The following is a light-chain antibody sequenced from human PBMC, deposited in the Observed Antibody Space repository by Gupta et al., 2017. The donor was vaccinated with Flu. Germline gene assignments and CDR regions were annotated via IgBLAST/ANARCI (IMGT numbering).Light chain of an antibody. Sequence: SYELTQPPSMSVSPGQTARITCSGDALPKQFAYWYQQKPGRAPVLVIWKDTERPSGIPERFSGSSSGTTVTLTISGVQAEDDPDYYCQSADSSGTYVFGAGTKVTVL. CDR3: QSADSSGTYV. V-gene: IGLV3-25*02. CDR1: ALPKQF. J-gene: IGLJ1*01. CDR2: KDT.